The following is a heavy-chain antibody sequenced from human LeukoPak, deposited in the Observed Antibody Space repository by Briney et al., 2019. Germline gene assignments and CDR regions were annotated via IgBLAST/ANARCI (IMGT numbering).Heavy chain of an antibody. Sequence: SVKVSCEASGGTFSSYAISWVRQAPGQGLEWMGRIIPILGIANYAQKFQGRVTITADKSTSTAYMELSSLRSEDTAVYYCASGKDYYYYYGMDVWGQGTTVTVSS. D-gene: IGHD1-1*01. V-gene: IGHV1-69*04. CDR3: ASGKDYYYYYGMDV. CDR2: IIPILGIA. CDR1: GGTFSSYA. J-gene: IGHJ6*02.